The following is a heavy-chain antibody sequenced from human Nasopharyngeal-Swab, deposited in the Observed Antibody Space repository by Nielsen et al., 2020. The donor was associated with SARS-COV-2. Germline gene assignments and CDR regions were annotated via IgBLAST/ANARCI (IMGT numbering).Heavy chain of an antibody. CDR2: IYYSGST. CDR1: GGSISSGGYY. J-gene: IGHJ4*02. Sequence: SETLSLTCTVSGGSISSGGYYWSWIRQHPGKGREWIGYIYYSGSTYYNPSLKSRVTISVDTSKNQFSLKLSSVTAADTAVYYCARDLLEHGRFDYWGRGTLVTVSS. D-gene: IGHD3-3*01. V-gene: IGHV4-31*03. CDR3: ARDLLEHGRFDY.